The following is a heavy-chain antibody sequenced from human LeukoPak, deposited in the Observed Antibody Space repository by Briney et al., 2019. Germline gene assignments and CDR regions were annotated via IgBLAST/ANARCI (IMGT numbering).Heavy chain of an antibody. J-gene: IGHJ4*02. Sequence: GGSLRLSCAASGFTFSSYGMHWIRQAPGKGLEWVAFIRNDGSIIYNADSVKGRFTISRDNSKDTLYLQMNSLRADDTAVYYCAKDTPLCYFDYWGQGTLVTVSS. CDR3: AKDTPLCYFDY. CDR1: GFTFSSYG. CDR2: IRNDGSII. V-gene: IGHV3-30*02. D-gene: IGHD3-16*01.